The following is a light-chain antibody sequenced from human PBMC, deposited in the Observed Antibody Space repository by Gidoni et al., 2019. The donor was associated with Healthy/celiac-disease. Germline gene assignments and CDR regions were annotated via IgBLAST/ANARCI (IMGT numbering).Light chain of an antibody. CDR2: KDS. V-gene: IGLV3-25*03. Sequence: SHELTQPPSVSVSPGQTARITCSGDALPKQYAYWYQQKPGKAPVLVIYKDSERPSGIPERFSGSSSGTTVTLTISGVQAEDEADYYCQSADSSGTVVFGGGTKLTVL. J-gene: IGLJ2*01. CDR3: QSADSSGTVV. CDR1: ALPKQY.